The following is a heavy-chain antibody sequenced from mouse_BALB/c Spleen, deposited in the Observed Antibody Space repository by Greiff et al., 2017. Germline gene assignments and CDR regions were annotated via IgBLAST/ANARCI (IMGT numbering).Heavy chain of an antibody. CDR2: ISYDGSN. Sequence: ESGPGLVKPSQSLSLTCSVTGYSITSGYYWNWIRQFPGNKLEWMGYISYDGSNNYNPSLKNRISITRDTSKNQFFLKLNSVTTEDTATYYCARGVMGGYFDVWGAGTTVTVSS. CDR1: GYSITSGYY. CDR3: ARGVMGGYFDV. J-gene: IGHJ1*01. D-gene: IGHD2-3*01. V-gene: IGHV3-6*02.